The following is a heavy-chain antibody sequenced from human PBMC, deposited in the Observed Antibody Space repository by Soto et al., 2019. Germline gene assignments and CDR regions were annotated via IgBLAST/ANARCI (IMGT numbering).Heavy chain of an antibody. D-gene: IGHD2-21*02. CDR3: AGVYCGGDCYYLNWFDP. J-gene: IGHJ5*02. CDR1: GYTFTSYG. Sequence: GASVKVSCKASGYTFTSYGISWVRQAPEQGLEWMGWISAYNGNTNYAQKLQGRVTMTTDTSTSTAYMELSSLRSEDTAVYYCAGVYCGGDCYYLNWFDPWGQGTLVTVS. V-gene: IGHV1-18*01. CDR2: ISAYNGNT.